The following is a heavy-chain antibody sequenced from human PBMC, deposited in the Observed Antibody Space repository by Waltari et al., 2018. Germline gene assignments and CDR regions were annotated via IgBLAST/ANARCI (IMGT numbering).Heavy chain of an antibody. D-gene: IGHD3-10*01. CDR3: VTALGDRSSAYRPCDV. Sequence: EVQLLQSGTELKKPGSTVKISCQVSGYRFTDYYIHWVQQAPGKGPQWMGLVDPEEGETKNAGRIQGRITRTGDTTTETAVMELSSLTSDDTAVYYCVTALGDRSSAYRPCDVWGLGTLITVSS. CDR1: GYRFTDYY. J-gene: IGHJ3*01. V-gene: IGHV1-69-2*01. CDR2: VDPEEGET.